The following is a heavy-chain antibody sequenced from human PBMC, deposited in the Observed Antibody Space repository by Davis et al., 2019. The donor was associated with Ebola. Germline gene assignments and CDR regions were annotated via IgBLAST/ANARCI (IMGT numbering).Heavy chain of an antibody. Sequence: PGGSLRLSCAVSGLTFNHYAMTWVRQAPGKGLEWVSAISASGSRTYYADSVKGRFTISRDNSKNTLYLQMNSLRAEDTAVYYCARDFSERLLEWLFPDYRGQGTLVTVSS. J-gene: IGHJ4*02. CDR2: ISASGSRT. D-gene: IGHD3-3*01. V-gene: IGHV3-23*01. CDR1: GLTFNHYA. CDR3: ARDFSERLLEWLFPDY.